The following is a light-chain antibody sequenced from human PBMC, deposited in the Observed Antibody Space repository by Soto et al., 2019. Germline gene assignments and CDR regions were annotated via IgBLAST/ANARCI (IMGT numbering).Light chain of an antibody. Sequence: QCALTQPASVSGSPGQSITISCAGTTSDVAYYDLVSWYQQHPGRAPKLLIYEVDKRPSGISVRFSGSKSGATASLTISGLLPEDEAVYFCCTYAGHVPKFGGGTKLTVL. CDR1: TSDVAYYDL. J-gene: IGLJ2*01. CDR2: EVD. V-gene: IGLV2-23*02. CDR3: CTYAGHVPK.